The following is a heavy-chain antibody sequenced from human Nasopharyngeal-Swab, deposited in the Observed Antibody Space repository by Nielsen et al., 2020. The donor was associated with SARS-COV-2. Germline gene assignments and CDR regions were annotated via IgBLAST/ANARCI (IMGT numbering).Heavy chain of an antibody. V-gene: IGHV3-49*04. CDR2: IRSKAYGGTT. CDR1: GSTFGDYA. Sequence: GASLKISCTASGSTFGDYAMSWVRQAPGKGLEWVGFIRSKAYGGTTEYAASVKGRFTISRDDSKSIAYLKMNSLKTEDTAVYYCTRAGGYSGFQGMDVWGQGTTVTVSS. D-gene: IGHD5-12*01. J-gene: IGHJ6*02. CDR3: TRAGGYSGFQGMDV.